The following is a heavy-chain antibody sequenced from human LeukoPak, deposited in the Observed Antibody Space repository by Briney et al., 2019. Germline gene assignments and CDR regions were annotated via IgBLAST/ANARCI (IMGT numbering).Heavy chain of an antibody. V-gene: IGHV3-13*01. CDR1: GFTFSSYD. Sequence: GGSLRLSCAASGFTFSSYDMHWFRQATGKGLEWVSAIGTAGDTYYPGSVKGRFTISRENAKNSLYLQMNSLRAGDTAVYYCARGGRSGWYFDLWGRGTLVTVSS. CDR2: IGTAGDT. J-gene: IGHJ2*01. D-gene: IGHD3-16*01. CDR3: ARGGRSGWYFDL.